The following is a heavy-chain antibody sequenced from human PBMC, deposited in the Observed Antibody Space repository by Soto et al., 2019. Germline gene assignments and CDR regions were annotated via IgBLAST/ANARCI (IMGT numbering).Heavy chain of an antibody. CDR3: ARGGSGSSGYYY. J-gene: IGHJ4*02. D-gene: IGHD3-22*01. CDR2: ISAHNGNT. CDR1: GYTFTSYG. Sequence: ASVKVSCKASGYTFTSYGISWVRQAPGQGLEWMGWISAHNGNTKYAQKVQGRVTMTRNTSISTAYMELSSLRSEDTAVYYCARGGSGSSGYYYWGQGTLVTVSS. V-gene: IGHV1-18*01.